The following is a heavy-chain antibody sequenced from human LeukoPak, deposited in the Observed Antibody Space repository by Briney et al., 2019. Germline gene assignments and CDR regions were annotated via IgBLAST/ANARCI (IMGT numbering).Heavy chain of an antibody. J-gene: IGHJ4*02. CDR2: IYYSGST. CDR1: GGSISSSSYY. CDR3: VRDGYNPIDY. Sequence: SETLSLTCTVSGGSISSSSYYWGWIRQPPGKGLEWIGSIYYSGSTYYNPSLKSRVTISVDTSKNQFSLKLSSVTAADTAVHYCVRDGYNPIDYWGQGTLVTVSS. D-gene: IGHD5-24*01. V-gene: IGHV4-39*02.